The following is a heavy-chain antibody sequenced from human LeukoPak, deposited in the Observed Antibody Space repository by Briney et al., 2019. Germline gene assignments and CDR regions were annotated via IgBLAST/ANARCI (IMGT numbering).Heavy chain of an antibody. CDR3: AREVGSGWFFFFDY. D-gene: IGHD6-19*01. J-gene: IGHJ4*02. CDR1: GFTVSSNY. CDR2: IYSGGST. V-gene: IGHV3-53*01. Sequence: GGSLRLSCAASGFTVSSNYMSWVRQAPGKGLEWVSVIYSGGSTHYANSVKGRFTISRDNSKNTLYLQMNSLRAEDTAVYYCAREVGSGWFFFFDYWGQGTLVTVSS.